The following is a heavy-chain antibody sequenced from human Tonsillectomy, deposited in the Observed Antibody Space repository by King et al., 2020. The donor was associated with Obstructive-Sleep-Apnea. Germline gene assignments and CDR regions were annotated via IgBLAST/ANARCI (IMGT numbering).Heavy chain of an antibody. V-gene: IGHV3-73*01. CDR2: VRNKAFNYAT. D-gene: IGHD1-1*01. J-gene: IGHJ3*02. CDR3: TTLDQLLPTGDAFDI. Sequence: VQLVESGGGLVQPGGSLKLSCAASGFSFSGSAMHWVRQASGKGLEWVGRVRNKAFNYATTYSSSVKGRFTISRNDSKSTAYQQMNSLKTEDTAVYFCTTLDQLLPTGDAFDIWGQGTTVTVSS. CDR1: GFSFSGSA.